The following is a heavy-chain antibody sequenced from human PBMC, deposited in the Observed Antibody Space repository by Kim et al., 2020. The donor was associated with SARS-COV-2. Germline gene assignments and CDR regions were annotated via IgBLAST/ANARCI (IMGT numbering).Heavy chain of an antibody. J-gene: IGHJ3*02. V-gene: IGHV3-11*04. Sequence: IYYADSVKGRFTISRDNAKNSLYLQMNSLRAEDTAVYYCARDKADSAFDIWGQGTMVTVSS. CDR2: I. CDR3: ARDKADSAFDI. D-gene: IGHD2-21*01.